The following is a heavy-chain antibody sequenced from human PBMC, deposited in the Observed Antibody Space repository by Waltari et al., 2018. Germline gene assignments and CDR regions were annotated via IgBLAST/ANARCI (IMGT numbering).Heavy chain of an antibody. CDR1: GGTFSSYA. CDR3: ATRYCSSTSCYGDLGYFDY. J-gene: IGHJ4*02. D-gene: IGHD2-2*01. V-gene: IGHV1-69*13. Sequence: QVQLVQSGAEVKKPGSSVKVSCKASGGTFSSYAISWVRQAPGQGLEWMGRIIPSFGTANYAQKFQGRVTITADKSTSTAYMELSSLRSEDTAVYYCATRYCSSTSCYGDLGYFDYWGQGTLVTVSS. CDR2: IIPSFGTA.